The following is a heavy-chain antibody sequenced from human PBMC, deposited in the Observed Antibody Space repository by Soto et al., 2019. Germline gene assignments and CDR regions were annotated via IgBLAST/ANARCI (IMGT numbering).Heavy chain of an antibody. Sequence: SQTLSLTCAISGDSVSSNSAAWNWIRQSPTRDLEWLGRTYYRSKWYNDYAVSVKSRITINPDTSKNQFSLQLNSVTPEDTAVYYCARDQGAAAGGVFDYWGQGTLVTVSS. J-gene: IGHJ4*02. V-gene: IGHV6-1*01. CDR2: TYYRSKWYN. D-gene: IGHD6-13*01. CDR3: ARDQGAAAGGVFDY. CDR1: GDSVSSNSAA.